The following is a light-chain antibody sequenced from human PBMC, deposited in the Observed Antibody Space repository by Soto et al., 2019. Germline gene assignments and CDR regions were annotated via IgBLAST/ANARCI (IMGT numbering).Light chain of an antibody. Sequence: QSALTQSASVSGSPGQSITISCTGTSSDVGSYNLVSWYQQHPGKAPTLMIYEVSKRPSGVSNRFSGSKSGNTASLTISGRQAEDEADYYCCSYAGSSPVFGGGTQLTVL. J-gene: IGLJ7*01. CDR1: SSDVGSYNL. CDR3: CSYAGSSPV. V-gene: IGLV2-23*02. CDR2: EVS.